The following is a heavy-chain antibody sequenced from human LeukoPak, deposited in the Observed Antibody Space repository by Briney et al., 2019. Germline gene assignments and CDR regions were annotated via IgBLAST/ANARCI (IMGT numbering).Heavy chain of an antibody. V-gene: IGHV4-39*07. CDR1: GGSISSSSYY. CDR2: IYYSGST. J-gene: IGHJ6*03. CDR3: ASTINRARYYYYMDV. Sequence: SETLSLTCTVSGGSISSSSYYWGWIRQPPGKGLEWIGSIYYSGSTYYNPSLKSRVTISVDTSKNQFSLKLSSMTAADTAVYYCASTINRARYYYYMDVWGKGTTVTVSS. D-gene: IGHD1-14*01.